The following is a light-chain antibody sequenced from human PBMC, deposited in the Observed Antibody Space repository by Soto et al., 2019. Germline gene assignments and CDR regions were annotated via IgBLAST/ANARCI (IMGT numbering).Light chain of an antibody. Sequence: DIQMTQSPSTLSASVGDRVTITCRASQSISSWLAWYQQKPGKAPKLLIYKASSLESGVPSRFSGSGSGTEFTLTINSLQPEDFATYYCQQSYSAPRTFGQGTKVDIK. CDR1: QSISSW. J-gene: IGKJ1*01. CDR2: KAS. CDR3: QQSYSAPRT. V-gene: IGKV1-5*03.